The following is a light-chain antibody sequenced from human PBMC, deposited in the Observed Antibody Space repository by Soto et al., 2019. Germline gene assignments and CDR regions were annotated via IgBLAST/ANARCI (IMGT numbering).Light chain of an antibody. J-gene: IGLJ2*01. V-gene: IGLV2-14*01. CDR1: SNDIGGYNY. CDR3: SSYTSSSTVV. CDR2: DVS. Sequence: QSALTQPASVSGSPGQSITISCTGTSNDIGGYNYVSWYQQHPGKAPKLMIYDVSNRPSGVSNRFSGSKSGNTASLTISGLQAEDEADYYCSSYTSSSTVVFGGGTKLTV.